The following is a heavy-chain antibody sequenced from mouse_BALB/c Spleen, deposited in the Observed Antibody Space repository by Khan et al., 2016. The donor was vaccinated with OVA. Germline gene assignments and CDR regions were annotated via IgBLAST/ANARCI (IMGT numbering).Heavy chain of an antibody. Sequence: VRLQQSGAELVKPGASVKLSCKASGYTFTSYYIYWVKQRPGQGLEWIGEINPSDGATNFNEKFKSKATLTVDKSSNTAYMQLSSLTSEDSAVYYCTRSGYGTFAYWGQGTLVTVSA. CDR1: GYTFTSYY. D-gene: IGHD2-1*01. CDR2: INPSDGAT. V-gene: IGHV1S81*02. CDR3: TRSGYGTFAY. J-gene: IGHJ3*01.